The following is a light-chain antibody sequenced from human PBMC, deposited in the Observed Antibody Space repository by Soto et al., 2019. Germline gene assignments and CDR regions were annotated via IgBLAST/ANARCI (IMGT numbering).Light chain of an antibody. Sequence: EIVLTQSPATLSLSPGERATLSCRASQSVSSYLAWYQQKPGQAPRLLIYDASNRATGIPARFSGRGSGTDFTLTISSLEPEDFDVYYCQQRSNWPPTFGQGTRLEIK. CDR3: QQRSNWPPT. V-gene: IGKV3-11*01. CDR2: DAS. CDR1: QSVSSY. J-gene: IGKJ5*01.